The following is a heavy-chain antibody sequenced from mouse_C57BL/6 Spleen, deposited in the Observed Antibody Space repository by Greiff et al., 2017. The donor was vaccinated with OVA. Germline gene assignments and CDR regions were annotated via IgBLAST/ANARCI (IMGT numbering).Heavy chain of an antibody. V-gene: IGHV5-9*01. CDR1: GFTFSSYT. J-gene: IGHJ2*01. CDR3: ARRRGEDYFDY. CDR2: ISGGGGNT. Sequence: EVNVVESGGGLVKPGGSLKLSCAASGFTFSSYTMSWVRQTPEKRLEWVATISGGGGNTYYPDSVKGRFTISRDNAKNTLYLQMSSLRSEDTALYYCARRRGEDYFDYWGQGTTLTVSS.